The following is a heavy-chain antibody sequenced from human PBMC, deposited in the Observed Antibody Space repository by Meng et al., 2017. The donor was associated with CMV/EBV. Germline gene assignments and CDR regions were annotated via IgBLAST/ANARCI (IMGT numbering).Heavy chain of an antibody. CDR3: ARGESYYDFWSGSSNWFDP. CDR2: INHSGST. V-gene: IGHV4-34*01. D-gene: IGHD3-3*01. Sequence: SETLSLTCAVYGGSFSGYYWSWIRQPPGKGLEWIGEINHSGSTNYNPPLKSRVTISVDTSKNQFSLKLSSVTAADTAVYYCARGESYYDFWSGSSNWFDPWGQGTLVTVSS. J-gene: IGHJ5*02. CDR1: GGSFSGYY.